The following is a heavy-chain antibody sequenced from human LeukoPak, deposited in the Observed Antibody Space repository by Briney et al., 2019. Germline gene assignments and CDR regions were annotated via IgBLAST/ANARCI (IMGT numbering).Heavy chain of an antibody. CDR1: GFTFSSYG. D-gene: IGHD6-19*01. J-gene: IGHJ6*03. Sequence: GGSLRLSCAASGFTFSSYGMHWVRQAPGKGLEWVAFIRYDGSNKYYADSVKGRFTISRDNSKNTLYLQMNSLRAEDTAVYYCAKDAVAGNNYYYYYMDVWGKGTTVTVSS. CDR3: AKDAVAGNNYYYYYMDV. CDR2: IRYDGSNK. V-gene: IGHV3-30*02.